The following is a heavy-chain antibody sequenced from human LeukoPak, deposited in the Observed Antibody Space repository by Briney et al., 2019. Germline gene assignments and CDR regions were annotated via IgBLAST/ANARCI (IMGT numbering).Heavy chain of an antibody. J-gene: IGHJ4*02. CDR2: INHSGST. CDR1: GGSFSGYY. CDR3: ARGSGRSNDY. V-gene: IGHV4-34*01. D-gene: IGHD3-10*01. Sequence: SDTLSLTCAVYGGSFSGYYWSWIRQPPGKGLEWIGEINHSGSTNYNPSLKSRVTISVDTSKNQFSLKLSSVTAADTAVYYCARGSGRSNDYWGQGTLVTVSS.